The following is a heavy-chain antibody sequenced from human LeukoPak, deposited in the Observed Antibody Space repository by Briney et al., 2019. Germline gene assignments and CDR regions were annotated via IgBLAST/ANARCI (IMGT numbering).Heavy chain of an antibody. CDR1: GFTFSSYS. J-gene: IGHJ4*02. D-gene: IGHD6-13*01. Sequence: GGSLRLSCAASGFTFSSYSMNWVRQAPGKGLEWVSYISSSSSTIYYADSVKGRFTISRDNAKNSLYLQMNSLRGEDTAVYYCTRQARYTSSIDYRGQGTPVTVSS. V-gene: IGHV3-48*01. CDR3: TRQARYTSSIDY. CDR2: ISSSSSTI.